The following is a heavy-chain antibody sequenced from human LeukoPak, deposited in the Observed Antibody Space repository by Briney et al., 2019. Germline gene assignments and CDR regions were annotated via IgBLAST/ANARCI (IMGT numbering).Heavy chain of an antibody. Sequence: SETLSLTCAVYGESFSVYYWSCIRQPPGKGLEWIGEINHSGSTTYNPSLKSRVTISVDTSKNQCSLKLSSVTAADTAVYYCASALWFGGSRFDYWGEGTLVTVSS. J-gene: IGHJ4*02. CDR2: INHSGST. D-gene: IGHD3-10*01. CDR3: ASALWFGGSRFDY. CDR1: GESFSVYY. V-gene: IGHV4-34*01.